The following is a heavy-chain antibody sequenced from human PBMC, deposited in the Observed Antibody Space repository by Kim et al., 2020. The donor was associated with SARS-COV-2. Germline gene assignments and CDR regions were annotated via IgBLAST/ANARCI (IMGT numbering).Heavy chain of an antibody. J-gene: IGHJ5*02. CDR2: IYSGGGT. D-gene: IGHD2-2*01. Sequence: GGSLRLSCAASGLTVSNSYIIWVRQAPGKGLEWVSLIYSGGGTYYADSVKGRFTISRDNSKNTVYLQMNSLRAEDTAVYYCARGSGGYCSGSSCPWGQGTPVPASS. CDR3: ARGSGGYCSGSSCP. V-gene: IGHV3-66*01. CDR1: GLTVSNSY.